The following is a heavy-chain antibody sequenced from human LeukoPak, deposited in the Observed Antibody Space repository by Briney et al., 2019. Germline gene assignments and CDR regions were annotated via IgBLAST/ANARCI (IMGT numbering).Heavy chain of an antibody. CDR2: IYYSGST. J-gene: IGHJ5*02. Sequence: SETLSLTCTVSGGSISSDYWSWIRQHPGKGLEWIGYIYYSGSTYYNPSLKSRVTISVDTSKNQFSLKLSSVTAADTAVYYCARAARGYSYGLGPWGQGTLVTVSS. D-gene: IGHD5-18*01. CDR1: GGSISSDY. V-gene: IGHV4-31*03. CDR3: ARAARGYSYGLGP.